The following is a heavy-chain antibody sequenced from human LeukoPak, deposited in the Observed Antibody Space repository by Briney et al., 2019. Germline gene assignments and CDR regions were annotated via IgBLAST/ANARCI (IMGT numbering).Heavy chain of an antibody. Sequence: SETLSLTCTDPGGSISSYNWSWIRQPPGKGLERSGYVYYSRSINYNPCIKSGVTISVDTSKNKFSLKLSSVTAEHRTVYYCARHLIPCGQLLFDYWGQGTLVTVSS. CDR3: ARHLIPCGQLLFDY. CDR2: VYYSRSI. CDR1: GGSISSYN. J-gene: IGHJ4*02. D-gene: IGHD2-2*01. V-gene: IGHV4-59*08.